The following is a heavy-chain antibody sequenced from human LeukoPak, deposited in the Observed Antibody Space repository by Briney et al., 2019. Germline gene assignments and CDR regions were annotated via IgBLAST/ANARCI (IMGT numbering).Heavy chain of an antibody. Sequence: SETLSLTCTVSGGSISSSSYYWGWIRQPPGKGLEWIGSIYYSGSTYYNPSLKSRVTISVDTSKNQFSLKLSSVTAADTAVYYCARGGPSIAVADLGYFDYWGQGTLVTVSS. CDR3: ARGGPSIAVADLGYFDY. D-gene: IGHD6-19*01. CDR1: GGSISSSSYY. CDR2: IYYSGST. J-gene: IGHJ4*02. V-gene: IGHV4-39*07.